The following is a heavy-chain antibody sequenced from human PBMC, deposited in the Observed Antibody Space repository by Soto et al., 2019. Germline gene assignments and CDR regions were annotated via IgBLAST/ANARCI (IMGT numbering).Heavy chain of an antibody. D-gene: IGHD2-2*01. CDR2: IYHSGSA. CDR3: ARVPDR. CDR1: GQYIKSNFW. V-gene: IGHV4-4*02. Sequence: SETLSLTCLVSGQYIKSNFWWAWVRQSPGKDLEWIGEIYHSGSAIYTPSLKSRVTLSVDGSKNQFSLKLSSVTAADTAVYYCARVPDRWGQGTLVTVPQ. J-gene: IGHJ5*02.